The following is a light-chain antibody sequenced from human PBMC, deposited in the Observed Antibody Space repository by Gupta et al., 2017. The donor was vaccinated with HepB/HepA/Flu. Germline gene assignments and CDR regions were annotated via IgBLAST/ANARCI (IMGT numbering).Light chain of an antibody. Sequence: EIVLTQSPGTLSLSPGERATLSCRASQSVSSSYLAWYQQKPGQAPRLLIYGASSRATGIPDRFSGSGSGTDFTLTISRLEPEDFAVYYCQQYGSEPPHVTFGQGTKVEIK. CDR3: QQYGSEPPHVT. CDR1: QSVSSSY. V-gene: IGKV3-20*01. CDR2: GAS. J-gene: IGKJ1*01.